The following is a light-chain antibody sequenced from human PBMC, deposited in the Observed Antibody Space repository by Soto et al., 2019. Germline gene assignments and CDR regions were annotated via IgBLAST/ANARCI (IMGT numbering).Light chain of an antibody. V-gene: IGKV1-9*01. J-gene: IGKJ4*01. Sequence: DIQLTQSPSVLSASVGDTVTITCRASRALSNYLAWYQQKPGKAPDLLIYSASTLQSGVPSRFSGSGSETEFSITIRALQPEDFATYYCQQLSRYPLTLCGGIKVDIK. CDR1: RALSNY. CDR3: QQLSRYPLT. CDR2: SAS.